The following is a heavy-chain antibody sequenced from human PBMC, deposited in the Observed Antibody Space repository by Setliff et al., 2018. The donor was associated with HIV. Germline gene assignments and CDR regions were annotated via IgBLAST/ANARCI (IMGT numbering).Heavy chain of an antibody. CDR1: GYSISSGYY. D-gene: IGHD2-8*01. CDR3: STVVTLAYCHDGLCPAFDS. V-gene: IGHV4-38-2*02. J-gene: IGHJ4*02. CDR2: INHSGST. Sequence: PSETLSLTCTVSGYSISSGYYWGWIRQPLGKGLEWIGEINHSGSTNYNPSLKSRVTISVDTFKSQFSLKLGSVTAADTAVYFCSTVVTLAYCHDGLCPAFDSWGQGALVTVSS.